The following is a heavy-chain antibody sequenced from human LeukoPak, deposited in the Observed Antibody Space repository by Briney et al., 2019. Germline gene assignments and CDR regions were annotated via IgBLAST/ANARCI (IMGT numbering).Heavy chain of an antibody. V-gene: IGHV3-30*02. CDR2: IRYDGSNT. J-gene: IGHJ4*02. Sequence: GGSLRLSCAASGFTFSSYAMHWVRQAPGKGPEWVAFIRYDGSNTYYADSVKGRFTISRDNSKNTLYLQMKSLKVEDTSVYYCARVEATYYYGSATPYSPYWGQGSLVTVSS. CDR3: ARVEATYYYGSATPYSPY. CDR1: GFTFSSYA. D-gene: IGHD3-10*01.